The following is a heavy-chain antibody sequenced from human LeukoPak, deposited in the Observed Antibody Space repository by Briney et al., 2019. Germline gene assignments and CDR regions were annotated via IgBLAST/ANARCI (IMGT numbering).Heavy chain of an antibody. V-gene: IGHV4-30-4*01. CDR1: GGSISSGDYY. D-gene: IGHD3-22*01. Sequence: ASETLSLTCTVSGGSISSGDYYWSWIRQPPGKGLEWIGEIYHSGSTNYNPSLKSRVTISVDKSKNQFSLKLSSVTAADTAVYYCARDPEDYDSSGYYSDYWGQGTLVTVSS. CDR3: ARDPEDYDSSGYYSDY. CDR2: IYHSGST. J-gene: IGHJ4*02.